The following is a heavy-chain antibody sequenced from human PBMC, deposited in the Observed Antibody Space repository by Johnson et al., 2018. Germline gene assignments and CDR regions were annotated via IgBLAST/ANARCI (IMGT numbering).Heavy chain of an antibody. CDR3: ANSVSDYGDYVDRQN. CDR2: ISTSGHST. Sequence: VQLVESGGGLVQPGGSLRLSCTASGFTFSSYTMSWVRQSPEKGLEWISDISTSGHSTYHADSVKGRFTISRDNSKNTLYLQLSSLRAEDTAVYFCANSVSDYGDYVDRQNGGQGTLVTVSS. V-gene: IGHV3-23*04. CDR1: GFTFSSYT. D-gene: IGHD4-17*01. J-gene: IGHJ1*01.